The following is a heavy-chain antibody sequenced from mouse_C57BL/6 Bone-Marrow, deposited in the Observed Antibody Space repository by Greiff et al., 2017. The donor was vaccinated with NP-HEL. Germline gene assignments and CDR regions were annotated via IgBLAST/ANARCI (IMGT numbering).Heavy chain of an antibody. Sequence: VQLQQPGAELVKPGASVKLSCKASGYTFTSYWMHWVKQRPGRGLEWIGRIDPNSGGTKYNEQFKSKATLTVDKPSSTAYMQLSSLTSEDSAVYYCARVYYGSSSYWYFDVWGTGTTVTVSS. J-gene: IGHJ1*03. V-gene: IGHV1-72*01. CDR1: GYTFTSYW. D-gene: IGHD1-1*01. CDR3: ARVYYGSSSYWYFDV. CDR2: IDPNSGGT.